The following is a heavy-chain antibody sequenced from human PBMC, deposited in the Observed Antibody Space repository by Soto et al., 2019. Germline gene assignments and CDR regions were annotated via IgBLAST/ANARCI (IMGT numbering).Heavy chain of an antibody. J-gene: IGHJ4*02. D-gene: IGHD2-15*01. Sequence: QVQLVESGGGVVQPGRSLRLSCAASGFTFSSYAMHWVRQAPGKGLEWVAVISYDGSNKYYADSVKGRFTISRDNSKNTVDLQMSSLRAEHTDVYYCARLHSCSGRAHFDYWGQGTLVTVSS. V-gene: IGHV3-30-3*01. CDR3: ARLHSCSGRAHFDY. CDR1: GFTFSSYA. CDR2: ISYDGSNK.